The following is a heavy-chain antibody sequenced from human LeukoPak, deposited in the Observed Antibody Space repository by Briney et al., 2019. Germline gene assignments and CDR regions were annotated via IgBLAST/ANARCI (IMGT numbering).Heavy chain of an antibody. V-gene: IGHV3-21*06. CDR1: GLTFSTSG. D-gene: IGHD1-14*01. CDR2: IGPTGSDR. J-gene: IGHJ4*02. Sequence: GGSLRLSCTASGLTFSTSGFNWVRQAPGKGLEWVASIGPTGSDRYHADSIKGRFTISRDNANNFLYLQMNSLRAKDTAVYYCATETNGRHYDYWGQGTLLTVSS. CDR3: ATETNGRHYDY.